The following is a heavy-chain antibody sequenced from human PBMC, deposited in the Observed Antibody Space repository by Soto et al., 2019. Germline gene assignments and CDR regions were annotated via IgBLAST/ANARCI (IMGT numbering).Heavy chain of an antibody. J-gene: IGHJ6*02. CDR1: GVTFSSYA. Sequence: QVQLVQSGAEVKKPGSSVKVSCKASGVTFSSYAISWVRQAPGQGLEWMGGIIPIFGTANYAQKFQGRVTITADKSTSTAYMELSSLRSEDTAVYYCARAEEVAAAGTEYYYGMDVWGQGTTVTVSS. V-gene: IGHV1-69*06. CDR3: ARAEEVAAAGTEYYYGMDV. D-gene: IGHD6-13*01. CDR2: IIPIFGTA.